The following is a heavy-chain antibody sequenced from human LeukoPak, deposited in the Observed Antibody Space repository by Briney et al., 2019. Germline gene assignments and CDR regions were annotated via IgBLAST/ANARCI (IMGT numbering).Heavy chain of an antibody. Sequence: PSETLSLTCTVSGYSISSSYYWSWIRQPAGKGLEWIGRISSSGSTNYKPSLKSRVTISVDTSKNQFSLKLSSVTAADTAVYYCARHRRGSYYSYYYYYMDVWGKGTTVTISS. CDR3: ARHRRGSYYSYYYYYMDV. CDR2: ISSSGST. V-gene: IGHV4-4*07. D-gene: IGHD1-26*01. CDR1: GYSISSSYY. J-gene: IGHJ6*03.